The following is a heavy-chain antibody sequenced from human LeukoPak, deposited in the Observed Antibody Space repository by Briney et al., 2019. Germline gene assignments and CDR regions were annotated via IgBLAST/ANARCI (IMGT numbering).Heavy chain of an antibody. CDR3: AKDHYDSSAYYNDY. J-gene: IGHJ4*02. V-gene: IGHV3-33*03. Sequence: GGSLRLSCAASGFTFSNCGMHWVRQAPAKGLEWVAVIWYDGSNKYYADSVKGRFTISRDNSKNTLYLQMHSLRVEETAVYYCAKDHYDSSAYYNDYWGQGTLVTVSS. CDR2: IWYDGSNK. D-gene: IGHD3-22*01. CDR1: GFTFSNCG.